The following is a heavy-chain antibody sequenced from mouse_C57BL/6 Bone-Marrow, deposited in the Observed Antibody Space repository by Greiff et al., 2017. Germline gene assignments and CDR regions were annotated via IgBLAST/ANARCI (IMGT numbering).Heavy chain of an antibody. CDR3: ARNHTYFDY. D-gene: IGHD2-4*01. CDR1: GFTFSDYG. V-gene: IGHV5-17*01. J-gene: IGHJ2*01. Sequence: DVHLVESGGGLVKPGGSLKLSCAASGFTFSDYGMHWVRQAPEQGLEWVAYISSGSSTIYYADTVKGRFTISRDNAKNTLFLQMTILRSEDTAMYYCARNHTYFDYWGQGTTLTVSS. CDR2: ISSGSSTI.